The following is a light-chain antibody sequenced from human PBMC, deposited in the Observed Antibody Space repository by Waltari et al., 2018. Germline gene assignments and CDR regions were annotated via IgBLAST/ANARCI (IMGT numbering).Light chain of an antibody. CDR1: QSVSSY. V-gene: IGKV3-11*01. CDR2: DAS. J-gene: IGKJ4*01. Sequence: ELVLTLSPATLSLSPGERAPLSCRASQSVSSYLAWYQQKPGQAPRLLIYDASNRVTGIPARFSGSGSGTDFTLTISSLDPEDFAVYYCQQRSIWPVTFGGGTKVEIK. CDR3: QQRSIWPVT.